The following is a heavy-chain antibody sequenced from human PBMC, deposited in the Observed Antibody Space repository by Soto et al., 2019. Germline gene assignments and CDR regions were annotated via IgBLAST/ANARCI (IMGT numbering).Heavy chain of an antibody. J-gene: IGHJ4*02. D-gene: IGHD2-15*01. CDR3: ARHITHNRWSTVDY. Sequence: EVQLVQSGAEMKKPGESLKISCKGSGYTFTGHWIGWVRLTPGRGLEWMGIIYPGHSESMYSPSFQGQVIMSVDESVNTAYLQWNSLKASDTAMYYCARHITHNRWSTVDYWGQGTLVTVSS. V-gene: IGHV5-51*01. CDR2: IYPGHSES. CDR1: GYTFTGHW.